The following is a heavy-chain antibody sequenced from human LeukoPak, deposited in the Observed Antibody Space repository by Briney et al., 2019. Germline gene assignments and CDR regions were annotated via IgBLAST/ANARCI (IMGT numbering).Heavy chain of an antibody. V-gene: IGHV4-59*08. CDR3: ARHTALVQFDN. CDR2: IYYSGST. Sequence: SETLSLTCTVSGGSINNYYWSWIRQPPGKGLEWIGYIYYSGSTNYNPSLKSRVTISVDTSKNQFSLKLTSVTAADTAVYYCARHTALVQFDNWGQGTLVTVSS. D-gene: IGHD5-18*01. J-gene: IGHJ4*02. CDR1: GGSINNYY.